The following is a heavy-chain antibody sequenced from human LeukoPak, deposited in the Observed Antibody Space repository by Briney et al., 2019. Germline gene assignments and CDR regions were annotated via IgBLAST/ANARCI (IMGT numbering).Heavy chain of an antibody. J-gene: IGHJ4*02. Sequence: ASVKVSCKASGYTFTSYDINWVRQATGQGLEWMGWMNPNSGNTGYAQKFQGRVTMTRNTSISTAYLQWSSLKASDTAMYYCARGSQELSYWGQGTLVTVSS. CDR2: MNPNSGNT. V-gene: IGHV1-8*01. D-gene: IGHD1-1*01. CDR3: ARGSQELSY. CDR1: GYTFTSYD.